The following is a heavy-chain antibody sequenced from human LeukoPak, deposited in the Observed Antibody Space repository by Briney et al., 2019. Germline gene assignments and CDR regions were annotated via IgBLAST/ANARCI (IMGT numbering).Heavy chain of an antibody. CDR2: INPNSGDT. Sequence: ASVKVSCKASGYTFTGYYMHWVRQAPGQGLEWMGWINPNSGDTNYAQKFQGSVTMTRDTSISTVYMELSRLRSDDTAVYYCARASGSYWWFDSWGQGTLVTVSS. J-gene: IGHJ5*01. V-gene: IGHV1-2*02. D-gene: IGHD1-26*01. CDR1: GYTFTGYY. CDR3: ARASGSYWWFDS.